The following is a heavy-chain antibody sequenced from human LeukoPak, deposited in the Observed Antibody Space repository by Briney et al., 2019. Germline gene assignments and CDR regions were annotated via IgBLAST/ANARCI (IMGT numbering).Heavy chain of an antibody. J-gene: IGHJ5*02. CDR1: GGSISSYY. CDR3: ARIGYYYDSSGYWRNGWFDP. Sequence: PSETLSLTCTLSGGSISSYYWSWIRQPPGRGLEWIGYIYYSGSTNYNPSLKSRVTISVDTSKNQFSLKLSSVTAADTAVYYCARIGYYYDSSGYWRNGWFDPWGQGTLVTVSS. CDR2: IYYSGST. V-gene: IGHV4-59*01. D-gene: IGHD3-22*01.